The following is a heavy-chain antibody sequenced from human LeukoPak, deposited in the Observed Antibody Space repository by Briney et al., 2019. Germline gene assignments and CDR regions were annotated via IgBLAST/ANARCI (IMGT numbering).Heavy chain of an antibody. CDR1: GITFTSHA. V-gene: IGHV3-23*01. CDR2: ISGCGGNT. CDR3: AKGGVATMRDGYNYYYYYMEV. J-gene: IGHJ6*03. D-gene: IGHD5-24*01. Sequence: GTLRLSCAASGITFTSHAMSWVRQAPGKGLEWVSLISGCGGNTYYGDSVKGRFTISRDNSKSTLYLQMNSLRAEDTAVYYCAKGGVATMRDGYNYYYYYMEVWGRGTTVPVSS.